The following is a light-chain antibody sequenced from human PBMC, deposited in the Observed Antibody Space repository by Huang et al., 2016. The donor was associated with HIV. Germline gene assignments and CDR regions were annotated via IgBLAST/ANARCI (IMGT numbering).Light chain of an antibody. V-gene: IGKV3-15*01. Sequence: VMMSQSPATLAVSPGERVTLSCGASQSVNTNLAWYQQQPGQPPRLLIYAASTRATGVPARFAGSGSGTEFTLTIDSLQSDDFAVYYCQQYNKWPPEYTFGQGTRLEIK. CDR1: QSVNTN. CDR3: QQYNKWPPEYT. CDR2: AAS. J-gene: IGKJ2*01.